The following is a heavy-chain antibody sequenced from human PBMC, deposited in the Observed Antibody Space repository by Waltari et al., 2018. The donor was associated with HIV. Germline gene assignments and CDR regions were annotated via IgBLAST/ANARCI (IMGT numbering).Heavy chain of an antibody. CDR2: INSREDS. CDR1: GGTFKTYY. CDR3: ARGLLKKVETIMGLYTYYYDVMYV. Sequence: QVQLQQWGAGLLKPSETLSLTCAVYGGTFKTYYWTWFRQSPGRGLEWIGEINSREDSKINSSLKSRVILSVEKAKNQFSLRMNSLTGADAGLYYFARGLLKKVETIMGLYTYYYDVMYVWGQGTTV. V-gene: IGHV4-34*02. D-gene: IGHD3-22*01. J-gene: IGHJ6*02.